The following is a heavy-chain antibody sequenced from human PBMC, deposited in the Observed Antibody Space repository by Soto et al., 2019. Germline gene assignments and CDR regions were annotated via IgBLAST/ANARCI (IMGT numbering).Heavy chain of an antibody. CDR2: ISYSGST. V-gene: IGHV4-31*03. Sequence: QVQLQESGPGLVRPSQTLSLTCTVSAGSISTINYYWSWIRQHPEKGLEWIGYISYSGSTFYHSSLKSRVTISLGTSKKQCSLTLTSVTAADTAVYYCARAAQWDGFDPWGQGTMVTVSS. CDR3: ARAAQWDGFDP. D-gene: IGHD2-8*01. CDR1: AGSISTINYY. J-gene: IGHJ3*01.